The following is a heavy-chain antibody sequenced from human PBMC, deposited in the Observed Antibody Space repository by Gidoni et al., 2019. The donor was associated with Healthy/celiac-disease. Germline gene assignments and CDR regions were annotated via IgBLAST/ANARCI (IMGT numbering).Heavy chain of an antibody. D-gene: IGHD3-22*01. CDR1: GGSFSGYY. J-gene: IGHJ4*02. CDR3: ARGGRYSSGYYYHY. Sequence: QVQLQQWGAGLLKPSETLSLTCAVYGGSFSGYYWSWIRQPPGKGLEWIGEINHSGSTNYNPSLKSRVTISVDTSKNQFSLKLSSVTAADTAVYYCARGGRYSSGYYYHYWGQGTLVTVSS. CDR2: INHSGST. V-gene: IGHV4-34*01.